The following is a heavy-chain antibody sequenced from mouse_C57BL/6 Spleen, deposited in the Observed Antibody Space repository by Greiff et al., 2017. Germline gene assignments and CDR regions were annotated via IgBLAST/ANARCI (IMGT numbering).Heavy chain of an antibody. J-gene: IGHJ4*01. CDR1: GYSITSGYY. V-gene: IGHV3-6*01. D-gene: IGHD1-1*01. CDR3: AREYYGSRFAMDY. CDR2: ISYDGSN. Sequence: EVQLQQSGPGLVKPSQSLSLTCSVTGYSITSGYYWNWIRQFPGNKLEWMGYISYDGSNNYNPSLKNRISITRDTSKNQFFLKLTSLTTEDTATYYCAREYYGSRFAMDYWGQGTSVTVSS.